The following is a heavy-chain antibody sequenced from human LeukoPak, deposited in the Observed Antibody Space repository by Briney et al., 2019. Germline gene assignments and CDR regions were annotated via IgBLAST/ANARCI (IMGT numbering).Heavy chain of an antibody. J-gene: IGHJ3*02. CDR1: GYTFTSYG. CDR2: ISAYNGNT. Sequence: ASVKVSCKCSGYTFTSYGCSWVRPAPGQGLEWMGWISAYNGNTNYAQKLQGRVTMTTDTSTSTAYIELRSLRSDDTAVYYCASSLSYGAFDIWGQGTMVTVSS. D-gene: IGHD4-17*01. CDR3: ASSLSYGAFDI. V-gene: IGHV1-18*01.